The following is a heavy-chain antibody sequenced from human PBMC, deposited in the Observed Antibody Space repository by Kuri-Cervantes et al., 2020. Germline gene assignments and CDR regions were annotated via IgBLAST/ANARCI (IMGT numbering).Heavy chain of an antibody. J-gene: IGHJ4*02. Sequence: GESLKISCAASGFTFSSYDMHWVRQATGKGLEWVSAIGTAGDTYYPGSVKGRFTISRENAKNSLYLQMNSLRAGDTAVYYCVRSRGGDCYHDYWGQGTLVTVSS. CDR3: VRSRGGDCYHDY. CDR2: IGTAGDT. V-gene: IGHV3-13*01. CDR1: GFTFSSYD. D-gene: IGHD2-21*02.